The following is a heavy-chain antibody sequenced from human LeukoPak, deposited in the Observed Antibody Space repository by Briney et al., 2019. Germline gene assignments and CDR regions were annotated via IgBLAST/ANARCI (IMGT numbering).Heavy chain of an antibody. CDR3: ARDGVSFDY. V-gene: IGHV3-21*01. J-gene: IGHJ4*02. Sequence: GGSLRLSCAASGFIFSSYGMIWVRQAPGKGPEWVSSISSISTYTHYADSVKGRFTISRDNAENSLYLQMNSLRAEDTAVYYCARDGVSFDYWGRGTLVTVSS. D-gene: IGHD3-16*01. CDR2: ISSISTYT. CDR1: GFIFSSYG.